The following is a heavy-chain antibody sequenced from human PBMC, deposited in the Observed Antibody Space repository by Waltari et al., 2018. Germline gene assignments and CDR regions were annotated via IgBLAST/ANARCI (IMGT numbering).Heavy chain of an antibody. D-gene: IGHD1-26*01. CDR1: GGTFGRYA. CDR2: VIPIYGTP. V-gene: IGHV1-69*12. CDR3: AKREIGYAFDT. Sequence: QLVQSGAEVKQPGSPVKVSCKASGGTFGRYAITWVGQAPGRGVEWLGGVIPIYGTPNYEAKLQGRVTVSADASTSTVHLELRSLISEDTAVYYCAKREIGYAFDTWGQGTMVTVSS. J-gene: IGHJ3*02.